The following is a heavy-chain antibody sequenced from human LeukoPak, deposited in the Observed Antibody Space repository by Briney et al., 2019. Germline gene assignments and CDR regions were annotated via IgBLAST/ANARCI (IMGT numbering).Heavy chain of an antibody. CDR3: ARLGPNEVRGGIPDY. D-gene: IGHD3-10*01. J-gene: IGHJ4*02. Sequence: PGESLKISCKASGYSFSSYWISWVRQMPGKGLEWMGRIDPSDSYTNYSPSFQGHVTMSADKSISTAYLQWSSLKASDTAMYYCARLGPNEVRGGIPDYWGQGTLVTVPS. CDR1: GYSFSSYW. V-gene: IGHV5-10-1*01. CDR2: IDPSDSYT.